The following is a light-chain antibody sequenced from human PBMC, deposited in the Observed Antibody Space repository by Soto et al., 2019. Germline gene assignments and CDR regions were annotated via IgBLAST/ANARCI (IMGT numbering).Light chain of an antibody. CDR3: QQYNNWPPT. CDR2: GAS. CDR1: QSLSSN. V-gene: IGKV3-15*01. J-gene: IGKJ1*01. Sequence: ELVMTQSPATLSVSPGERATLSCRASQSLSSNLAWYQQKPGQAPRLLIYGASTRATGVPARFSGSGSGTEFTLTINSLRSEDFTVYFCQQYNNWPPTLGQGTKVDIK.